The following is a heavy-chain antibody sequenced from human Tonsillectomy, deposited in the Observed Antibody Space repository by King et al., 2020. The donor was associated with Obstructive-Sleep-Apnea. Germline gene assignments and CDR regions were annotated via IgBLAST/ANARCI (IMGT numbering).Heavy chain of an antibody. D-gene: IGHD3-16*01. Sequence: QLVQSGGGVVQPGGSLRLSCAASGFTFSNYGMHWVRQAPDKGLEWVAFIRSDGSNQYYPDSVKGRFTVSRDNSKNTVSLQMNSLRAEDTAMYYCAKDRDGGWGQGTLVTVSS. CDR2: IRSDGSNQ. V-gene: IGHV3-30*02. J-gene: IGHJ4*02. CDR1: GFTFSNYG. CDR3: AKDRDGG.